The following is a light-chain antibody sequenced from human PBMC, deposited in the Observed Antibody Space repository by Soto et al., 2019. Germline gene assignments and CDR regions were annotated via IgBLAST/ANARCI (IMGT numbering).Light chain of an antibody. Sequence: DTQLTQFPSFLSASVGDRVTITCRASQAISGYLAWNQQKPGKAPKLLIYEASALQSGVPSRFSGSGSGTEFTLPISSLQPEECATYSCQQLNSYPITFGQGTRLEIK. CDR3: QQLNSYPIT. J-gene: IGKJ5*01. V-gene: IGKV1-9*01. CDR1: QAISGY. CDR2: EAS.